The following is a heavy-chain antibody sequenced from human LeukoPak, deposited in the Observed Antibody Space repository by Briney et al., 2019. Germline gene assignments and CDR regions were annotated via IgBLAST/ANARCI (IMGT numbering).Heavy chain of an antibody. J-gene: IGHJ4*02. CDR2: IYYSGST. CDR3: AARYNTLKYYFDY. V-gene: IGHV4-61*01. D-gene: IGHD5-24*01. Sequence: SETLSLTCTVSGGSFSSGSYYWSWIRQPPGTGLEWIGYIYYSGSTNYNPSLKSRVTISVDTSKNQFSLKLSSVTAADTAVYYCAARYNTLKYYFDYWGQGTLVTVSS. CDR1: GGSFSSGSYY.